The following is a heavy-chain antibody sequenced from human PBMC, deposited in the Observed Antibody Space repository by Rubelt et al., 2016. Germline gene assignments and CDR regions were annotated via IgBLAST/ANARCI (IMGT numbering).Heavy chain of an antibody. D-gene: IGHD2-15*01. J-gene: IGHJ6*02. Sequence: GSLRLSCAASGFTFSDYYMSWIRQAPGKGLEWVSYISSSSSYTNYADSVKGRFTISRDNAKNSLYLQMNSLKTEDTAVYYCTTDRCSGGSCYNPLFYSYVMDVWGQGTTGTVSS. CDR3: TTDRCSGGSCYNPLFYSYVMDV. CDR2: ISSSSSYT. V-gene: IGHV3-11*05. CDR1: GFTFSDYY.